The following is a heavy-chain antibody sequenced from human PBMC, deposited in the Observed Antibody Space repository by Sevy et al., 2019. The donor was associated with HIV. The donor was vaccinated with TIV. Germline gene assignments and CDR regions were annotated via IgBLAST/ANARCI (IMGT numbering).Heavy chain of an antibody. CDR2: ISGLTNYI. V-gene: IGHV3-11*06. CDR3: ARRSSGWDYFDY. J-gene: IGHJ4*02. D-gene: IGHD6-19*01. Sequence: GGSLRLSCAASGFAFSDYYMNWIRQAPGKGLEWVSCISGLTNYINYADSGKGRFTISRDNAKNSVYLQMNSLRAEDTAVYYCARRSSGWDYFDYWGQGTPVTVSS. CDR1: GFAFSDYY.